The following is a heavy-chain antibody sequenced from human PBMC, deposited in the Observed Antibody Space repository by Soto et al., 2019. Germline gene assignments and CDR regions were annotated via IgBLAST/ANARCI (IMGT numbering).Heavy chain of an antibody. D-gene: IGHD3-22*01. J-gene: IGHJ4*02. CDR2: IYPGDSDT. Sequence: GESLKISCKGSGYSFTSYWIGWVRQMPGKGLEWMGIIYPGDSDTRYSPSFQGHVTISADKSISTAYLQWSSLKASDTAMYYCARKVGYYDSSGYHTGSFDYWGQGTLVTVSS. V-gene: IGHV5-51*01. CDR1: GYSFTSYW. CDR3: ARKVGYYDSSGYHTGSFDY.